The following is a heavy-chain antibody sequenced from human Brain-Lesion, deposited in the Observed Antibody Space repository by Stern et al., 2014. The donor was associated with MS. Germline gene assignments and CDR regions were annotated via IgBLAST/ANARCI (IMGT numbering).Heavy chain of an antibody. Sequence: QVQLVESGAEVKKPGASVKVSCKTSGYIFTGYYIHWVRQAPGQGLEWMAWINPNTGGTKYAQKFQGTVTMSRDTSISTAYVELSSRTADDTAVYYCARDQRGITIFGVVTDYYYLGMDVWGQGTTVTVSS. CDR2: INPNTGGT. J-gene: IGHJ6*02. D-gene: IGHD3-3*01. CDR1: GYIFTGYY. CDR3: ARDQRGITIFGVVTDYYYLGMDV. V-gene: IGHV1-2*02.